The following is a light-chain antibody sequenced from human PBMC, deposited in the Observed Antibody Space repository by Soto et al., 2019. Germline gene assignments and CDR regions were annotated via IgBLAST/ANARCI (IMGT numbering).Light chain of an antibody. V-gene: IGKV3-20*01. CDR1: QSISSTY. J-gene: IGKJ1*01. CDR3: QQYGTSPPWT. CDR2: GAS. Sequence: EIVLTQSPGTLSLSPGERATLSCRASQSISSTYLAWYQQKPGQAPRLLIYGASSRAIGIQDRFSGSGSGTDFTLTISRLEPEDFAVYYCQQYGTSPPWTFGQGTKVDIK.